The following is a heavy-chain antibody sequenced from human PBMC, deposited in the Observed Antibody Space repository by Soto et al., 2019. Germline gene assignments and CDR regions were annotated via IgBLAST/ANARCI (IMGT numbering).Heavy chain of an antibody. J-gene: IGHJ4*02. CDR2: ISSSSGTI. CDR3: VRGVSPDY. CDR1: GFTFSSNS. V-gene: IGHV3-48*02. D-gene: IGHD3-10*01. Sequence: PGGSLRLSCAASGFTFSSNSMNGVRQAPGRGLEWVSFISSSSGTIYYADSVKGRFTISRDNAKNSLYLQMNSLRDEDTAVYYCVRGVSPDYWGQGTLVTVSS.